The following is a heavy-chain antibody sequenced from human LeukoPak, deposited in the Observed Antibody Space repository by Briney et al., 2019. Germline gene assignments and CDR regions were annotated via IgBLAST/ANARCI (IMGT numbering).Heavy chain of an antibody. V-gene: IGHV4-59*12. CDR1: DDSITSYY. CDR3: ARRGPYYYLTYAFDI. D-gene: IGHD3-10*01. CDR2: IYYSGST. J-gene: IGHJ3*02. Sequence: PSETLSLTCTVSDDSITSYYWSWIRQPPGKGLEWIGYIYYSGSTNYNPSLKSRVTISVDTSKNQFSLKLSSVTAADTAVYYCARRGPYYYLTYAFDIWGQGTMVTVSS.